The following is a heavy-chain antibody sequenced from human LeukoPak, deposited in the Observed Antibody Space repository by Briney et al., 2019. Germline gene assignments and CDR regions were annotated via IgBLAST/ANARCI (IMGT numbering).Heavy chain of an antibody. J-gene: IGHJ4*02. V-gene: IGHV3-23*01. Sequence: GGSPRLSCAASGFTFSSYAMSWVRQAPGKGLEWVSAISGSGGSTYYADSVKGRFTISRDNSKNTLYLQMNSLRAEDTAVYYCAKGGKVVPAAIDYWGQGTLVTVSS. CDR3: AKGGKVVPAAIDY. CDR2: ISGSGGST. D-gene: IGHD2-2*01. CDR1: GFTFSSYA.